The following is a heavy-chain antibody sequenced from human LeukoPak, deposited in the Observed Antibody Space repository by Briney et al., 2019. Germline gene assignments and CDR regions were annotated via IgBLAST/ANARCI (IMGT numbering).Heavy chain of an antibody. CDR2: IIPIFGIA. V-gene: IGHV1-69*04. CDR1: GGTFSSYA. J-gene: IGHJ4*02. Sequence: ASVKVSCKASGGTFSSYAISWVRQAPGQGLEWMGRIIPIFGIANYARKFQGRVTITADKSTSTAYMELSSLRSEDAAVYYRARDRIKGEQQLVQDYWGQGTLVTVSS. D-gene: IGHD6-13*01. CDR3: ARDRIKGEQQLVQDY.